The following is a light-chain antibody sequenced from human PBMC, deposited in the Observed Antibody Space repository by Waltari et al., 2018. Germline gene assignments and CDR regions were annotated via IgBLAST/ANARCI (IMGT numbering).Light chain of an antibody. J-gene: IGLJ2*01. CDR2: DVS. V-gene: IGLV2-14*03. CDR3: SSYTSSSGTDVV. Sequence: QSALTQPASVSGSHGQSITISCTGTTSYGCLSNYVSWYPQHPGKAPKLMIYDVSNRPSGVSNRFSGSKSGNTASLTISGLQAEDEADYYCSSYTSSSGTDVVFGGGTKLTVL. CDR1: TSYGCLSNY.